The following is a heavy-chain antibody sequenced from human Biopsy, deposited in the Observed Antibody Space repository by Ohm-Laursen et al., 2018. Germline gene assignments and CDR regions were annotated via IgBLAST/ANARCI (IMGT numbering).Heavy chain of an antibody. D-gene: IGHD3-22*01. J-gene: IGHJ6*02. CDR3: VRGVDYYDPYHYYALDV. V-gene: IGHV4-34*01. CDR2: INHSGRT. CDR1: GESFNGYY. Sequence: SETLSLTWAVYGESFNGYYWSWIRQTPGKGLEWIGEINHSGRTNYSPSLKSRVTISVDTSKNQFSLKVRSVTAADTAVYYCVRGVDYYDPYHYYALDVWGQGTTVTVSS.